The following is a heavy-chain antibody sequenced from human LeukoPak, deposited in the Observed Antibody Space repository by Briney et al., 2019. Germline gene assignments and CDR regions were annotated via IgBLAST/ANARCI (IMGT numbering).Heavy chain of an antibody. CDR2: IYYSGST. J-gene: IGHJ4*02. D-gene: IGHD3-10*01. CDR1: AGSISSGDYY. Sequence: SETLSLTCTVSAGSISSGDYYWSWIRQPPGKGLEWIGYIYYSGSTYYNPSLKSRVTISVDTSKNQFSLKLSSVTAADTAVYYCARAPTTMVRYLPRAFDYWGQGTLVTVSS. V-gene: IGHV4-30-4*08. CDR3: ARAPTTMVRYLPRAFDY.